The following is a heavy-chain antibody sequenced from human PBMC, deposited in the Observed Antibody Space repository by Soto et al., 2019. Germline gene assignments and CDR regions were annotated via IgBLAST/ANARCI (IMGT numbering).Heavy chain of an antibody. V-gene: IGHV5-51*01. CDR1: GYSFTSYW. CDR3: SSKERARQNKDAFDI. J-gene: IGHJ3*02. Sequence: PGESLKISCKGSGYSFTSYWIGWVRQMPGKGLEWMGIIYPGDSDTRYSPSFQGQVTISADKSISTAYLQWSSLKASDTAMYYCSSKERARQNKDAFDIWGQGTMVTGSS. CDR2: IYPGDSDT.